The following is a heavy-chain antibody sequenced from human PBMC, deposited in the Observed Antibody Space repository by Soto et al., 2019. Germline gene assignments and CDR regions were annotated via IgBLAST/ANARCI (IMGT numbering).Heavy chain of an antibody. CDR3: ARDRAATGSDAFDI. V-gene: IGHV1-69*13. CDR2: IIPIFGTA. J-gene: IGHJ3*02. CDR1: GGTFSSYA. Sequence: SVKVSCKASGGTFSSYAISWVRQAPGQGLEWMGGIIPIFGTANYAQKFQGRVTTTADESTSTANMELSSLRSEDTAVYYCARDRAATGSDAFDIWGQGTMVTVSS. D-gene: IGHD2-15*01.